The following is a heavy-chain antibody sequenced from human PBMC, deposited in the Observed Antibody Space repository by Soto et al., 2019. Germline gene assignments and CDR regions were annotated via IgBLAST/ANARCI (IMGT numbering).Heavy chain of an antibody. V-gene: IGHV6-1*01. CDR1: GDSVSRNSAA. D-gene: IGHD6-6*01. Sequence: PSQTLSLTCAISGDSVSRNSAAWNWIRQSPSRGLEWLGRTYYRSKWYNDYAVSVKSRLSINPDTSKNQFSLQLNSVTAEDTAVYYCARAPIMAARPRYYYYCGIDVWGQGTTVTVSS. CDR3: ARAPIMAARPRYYYYCGIDV. J-gene: IGHJ6*02. CDR2: TYYRSKWYN.